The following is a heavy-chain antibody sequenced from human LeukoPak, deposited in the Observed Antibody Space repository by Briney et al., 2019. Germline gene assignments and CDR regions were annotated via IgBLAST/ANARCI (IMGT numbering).Heavy chain of an antibody. V-gene: IGHV1-2*02. D-gene: IGHD4-17*01. J-gene: IGHJ4*02. CDR2: INPNSGGT. Sequence: ASVRVSCKASGYTFTAYYLHWVRQAPGQGLEWMGWINPNSGGTNYAQKFQGRVTMTRDTSISTAYMELSRLRSDDTAVYYCARGNTYGDPLGYWGQGTLVTVSS. CDR1: GYTFTAYY. CDR3: ARGNTYGDPLGY.